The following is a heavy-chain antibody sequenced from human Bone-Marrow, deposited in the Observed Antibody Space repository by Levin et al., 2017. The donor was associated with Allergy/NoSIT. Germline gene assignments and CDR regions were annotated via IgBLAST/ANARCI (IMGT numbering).Heavy chain of an antibody. CDR1: GGSISSYY. CDR3: ARDGGVATIGYYYYGMDV. J-gene: IGHJ6*02. Sequence: SETLSLTCTVSGGSISSYYWSWIRQPAGKGLEWIGRIYTSGSTNYNPSLKSRVTMSVDTSKNQFSLKLSSVTAADTAVYYCARDGGVATIGYYYYGMDVWGQGTTVTVSS. D-gene: IGHD5-12*01. V-gene: IGHV4-4*07. CDR2: IYTSGST.